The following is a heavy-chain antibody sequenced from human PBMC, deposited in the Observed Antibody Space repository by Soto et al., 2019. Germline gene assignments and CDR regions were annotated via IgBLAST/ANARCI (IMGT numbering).Heavy chain of an antibody. V-gene: IGHV5-51*01. Sequence: GESLKISGKGSGYSFTTYCIGWVRQMPWKGLEGMGIVYPCDSNTRYSPSFQGQVTISADKSITTAYLQWSSLKASDTAMYYCARLDYYYSGHFDPWGPGTMVTVSS. J-gene: IGHJ5*02. CDR2: VYPCDSNT. CDR3: ARLDYYYSGHFDP. CDR1: GYSFTTYC. D-gene: IGHD3-16*01.